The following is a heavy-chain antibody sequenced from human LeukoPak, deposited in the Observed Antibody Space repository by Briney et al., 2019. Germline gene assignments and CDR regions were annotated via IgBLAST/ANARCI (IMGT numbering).Heavy chain of an antibody. CDR1: GFNFNTFI. CDR2: LMAGGPYGTEK. D-gene: IGHD6-13*01. J-gene: IGHJ6*03. Sequence: PGGSLRLSCATSGFNFNTFIMHWVRQGPGKGLEWVTFLMAGGPYGTEKFYADSVKGRFTISTDNSKNTLFLQMNSLRPEDTAVYYCGTIGADSSSSPTPHSNMDVWGKGTTVTVSS. V-gene: IGHV3-30*02. CDR3: GTIGADSSSSPTPHSNMDV.